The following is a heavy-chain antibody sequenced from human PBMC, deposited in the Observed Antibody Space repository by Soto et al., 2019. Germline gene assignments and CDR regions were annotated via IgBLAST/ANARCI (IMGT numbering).Heavy chain of an antibody. CDR1: GFIFGNHG. J-gene: IGHJ4*02. CDR2: INANAIDT. CDR3: VSWVSACFDF. V-gene: IGHV3-23*01. D-gene: IGHD2-8*01. Sequence: GGSLRLSCAASGFIFGNHGMTWVRQAPGRALEWVSTINANAIDTHYADSVKGRFTISRDNSKCTLDLQMNSLRAEDAAIYDFVSWVSACFDFWGPGTLVTVSS.